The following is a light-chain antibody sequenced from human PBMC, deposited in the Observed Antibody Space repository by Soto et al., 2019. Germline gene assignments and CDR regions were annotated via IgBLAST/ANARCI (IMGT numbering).Light chain of an antibody. CDR2: EVT. V-gene: IGLV2-8*01. Sequence: SALTQPPSASGSPGQTVTISCTGTSSDVGGYDYVSWYQQHPGEAPKLIIYEVTKRPSGVPDRFSGSKSGNTASLTVSGLQAEDEADYHCASYAGGKNFYVFGTGTKLTVL. CDR1: SSDVGGYDY. CDR3: ASYAGGKNFYV. J-gene: IGLJ1*01.